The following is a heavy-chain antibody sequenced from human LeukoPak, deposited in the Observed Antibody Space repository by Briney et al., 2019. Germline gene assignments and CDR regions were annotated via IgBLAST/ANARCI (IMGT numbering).Heavy chain of an antibody. V-gene: IGHV1-69*01. D-gene: IGHD5-12*01. J-gene: IGHJ4*02. CDR3: ARAHLLRSWVGGYDYQFFDY. Sequence: ASVKVSCKASGGTFISYAISWVRQAPGQGREWMGGIIPIFGTANYAQKFQGRVTITADESTSTAYMELSSLRSEDTAVYYCARAHLLRSWVGGYDYQFFDYWGQGTLVTVSS. CDR1: GGTFISYA. CDR2: IIPIFGTA.